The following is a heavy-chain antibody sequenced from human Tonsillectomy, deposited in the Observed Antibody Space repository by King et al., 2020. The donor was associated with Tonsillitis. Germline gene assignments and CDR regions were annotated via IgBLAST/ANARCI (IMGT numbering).Heavy chain of an antibody. CDR2: IGTAGDP. Sequence: VQLVESGGGLVQPGGSLRLSCAASGFTFSNYDMHWVRQATGKGLEWVSTIGTAGDPYYPGSVKGRFTISRENAKKSLYLQMSSLRAGDTAVYYCARSQHYYGSGSNAFDIWGQGTMVTVSS. V-gene: IGHV3-13*05. J-gene: IGHJ3*02. D-gene: IGHD3-10*01. CDR3: ARSQHYYGSGSNAFDI. CDR1: GFTFSNYD.